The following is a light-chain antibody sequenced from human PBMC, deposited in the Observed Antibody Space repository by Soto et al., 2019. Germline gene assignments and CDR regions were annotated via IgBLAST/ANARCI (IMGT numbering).Light chain of an antibody. CDR2: DAS. V-gene: IGKV3-11*01. Sequence: ETVLTQSPATLSLSPGERAPLSCRASQSVSSFLAWYQQKPGQAPRLLIYDASNRATGIPARFSGSGSGTDFTLTISGLEPADLGVYYCQQRHNWPITFGQGTRLEIK. CDR1: QSVSSF. CDR3: QQRHNWPIT. J-gene: IGKJ5*01.